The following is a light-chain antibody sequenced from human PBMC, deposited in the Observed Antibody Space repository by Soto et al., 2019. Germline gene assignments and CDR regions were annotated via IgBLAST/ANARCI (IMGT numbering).Light chain of an antibody. V-gene: IGKV1-5*01. J-gene: IGKJ1*01. CDR2: DAP. CDR3: QHYNSYSEA. Sequence: DIQMTQSPSTLSASVGDRVTITCRASQSISTWLAWYQQKPGKAPKVLIYDAPTLESGVPSRFSASGSGTEFTLTISSLQPDDFATYYCQHYNSYSEAFGQGTKVDIK. CDR1: QSISTW.